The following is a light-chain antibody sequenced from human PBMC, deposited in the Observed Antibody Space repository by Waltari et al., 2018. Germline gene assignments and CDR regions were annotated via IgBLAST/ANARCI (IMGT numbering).Light chain of an antibody. CDR2: RAS. V-gene: IGKV1-5*03. J-gene: IGKJ1*01. Sequence: DIRMTQFPSTLSASVGDRVTITCRASQSISNWVAWYQQKPGKVPKVLIYRASTLESGVPSRFSGGGSGTDFTLTINSLQPEDVATYFCQQYNHFPWAFGQGTRVEIK. CDR1: QSISNW. CDR3: QQYNHFPWA.